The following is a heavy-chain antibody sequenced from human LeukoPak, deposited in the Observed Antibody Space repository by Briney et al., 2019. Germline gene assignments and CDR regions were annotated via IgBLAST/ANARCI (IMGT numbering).Heavy chain of an antibody. J-gene: IGHJ6*03. CDR1: EVSDTGNY. Sequence: PGGSLRLPCAPSEVSDTGNYMSWVRQAPGQGLEWVSLIYDSGTTHYADSVKGRFTISRDSSKNTVYLQMNYLRVEDTAVYYCAIERDSLIRGVLGAMDVWGKGTTVTVSS. D-gene: IGHD3-10*01. CDR2: IYDSGTT. CDR3: AIERDSLIRGVLGAMDV. V-gene: IGHV3-53*01.